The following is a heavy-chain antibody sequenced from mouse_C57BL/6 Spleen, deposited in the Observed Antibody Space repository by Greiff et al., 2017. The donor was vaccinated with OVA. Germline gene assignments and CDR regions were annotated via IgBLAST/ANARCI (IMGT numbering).Heavy chain of an antibody. J-gene: IGHJ2*01. D-gene: IGHD4-1*01. CDR2: FYPGSGSI. CDR3: ARHNWDGGDFDY. V-gene: IGHV1-62-2*01. Sequence: QVQLQQSGAELVKPGASVKLSCKASGYTFTEYTIHWVKQRPGQGLEWIGWFYPGSGSIKYKEKFKDKATLSADKSSSTVYMELSRVTSEDSAVYFCARHNWDGGDFDYWGKGTTLTVSS. CDR1: GYTFTEYT.